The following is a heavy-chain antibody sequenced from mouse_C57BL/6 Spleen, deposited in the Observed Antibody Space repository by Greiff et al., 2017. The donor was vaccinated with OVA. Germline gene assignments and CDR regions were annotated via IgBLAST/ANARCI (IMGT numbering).Heavy chain of an antibody. D-gene: IGHD4-1*01. J-gene: IGHJ2*01. CDR2: ISYDGSN. Sequence: QLQQSGPGLVKPSQSLSLTCSVSGYSITSCYYWYWIRQFPGNKLEWIGYISYDGSNNYNPSLKNRISITRDTSKNQFFLKLNSVTTEDTATYYCARDTPLTGTGYFDYWGQGTTLTVSS. CDR1: GYSITSCYY. CDR3: ARDTPLTGTGYFDY. V-gene: IGHV3-6*01.